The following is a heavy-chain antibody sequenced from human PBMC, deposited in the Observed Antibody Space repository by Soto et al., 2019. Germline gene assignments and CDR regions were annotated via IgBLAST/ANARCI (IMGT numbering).Heavy chain of an antibody. CDR1: GFTFSSYS. Sequence: GGSLRLSCAASGFTFSSYSMNWVRQAPGKGLEWVSSISSSSSYIYYADSVKGRFTISRDNAKNSLYLQMNSLRAEDTAVYYCARDSPTEIAAAGSYYYGMDVWGQGTTVTVSS. V-gene: IGHV3-21*01. CDR3: ARDSPTEIAAAGSYYYGMDV. D-gene: IGHD6-13*01. CDR2: ISSSSSYI. J-gene: IGHJ6*02.